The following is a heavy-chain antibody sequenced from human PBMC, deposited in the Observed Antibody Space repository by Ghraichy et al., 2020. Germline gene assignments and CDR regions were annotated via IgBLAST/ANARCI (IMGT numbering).Heavy chain of an antibody. V-gene: IGHV1-69*13. Sequence: SVKVSCKASGATFSSSATSWVRQSPGQGLEWMGGIIPIFGTANYAQKFQGRVTITADESTSTAYMELSSLRSEDTAVYYCARVLSFGVVIRPDYGMDVWGQGTTVTVSS. CDR2: IIPIFGTA. J-gene: IGHJ6*02. CDR3: ARVLSFGVVIRPDYGMDV. CDR1: GATFSSSA. D-gene: IGHD3-3*01.